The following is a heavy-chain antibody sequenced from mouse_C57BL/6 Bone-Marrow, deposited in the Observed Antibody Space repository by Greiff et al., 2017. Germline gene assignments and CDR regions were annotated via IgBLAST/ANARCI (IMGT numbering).Heavy chain of an antibody. CDR1: GYTFTSYW. CDR3: AKGGNYVGDY. CDR2: IDPSDSYT. J-gene: IGHJ2*01. Sequence: VQLQQPGAELVRPGTSVKLSCKASGYTFTSYWMHWVKQRPGQGLEWIGVIDPSDSYTNYNQKFKGKATLTVDTSSSTAYMQLSSLKSEDSAVYYCAKGGNYVGDYWGQGTTLTVSS. V-gene: IGHV1-59*01. D-gene: IGHD2-1*01.